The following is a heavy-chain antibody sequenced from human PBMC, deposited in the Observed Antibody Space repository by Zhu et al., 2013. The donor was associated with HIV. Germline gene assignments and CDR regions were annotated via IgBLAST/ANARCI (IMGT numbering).Heavy chain of an antibody. Sequence: QVQLVQSGAEVKKPGASVKVSCKASGYTFTSYAMHWVRQAPGQRLEWMGWINAGNGNTKYSQKFQGRVTITRDTSASTAYMELSSLRSEDTAVYYCARDFFVRWERRGVFDPWGQGPWSPSPQ. CDR2: INAGNGNT. CDR3: ARDFFVRWERRGVFDP. CDR1: GYTFTSYA. D-gene: IGHD1-26*01. J-gene: IGHJ5*02. V-gene: IGHV1-3*01.